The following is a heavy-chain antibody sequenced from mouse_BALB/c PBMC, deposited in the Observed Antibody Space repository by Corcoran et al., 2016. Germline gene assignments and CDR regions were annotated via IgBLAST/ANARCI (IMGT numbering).Heavy chain of an antibody. CDR2: INTYTGEP. D-gene: IGHD2-14*01. CDR3: ARSKYYRYDGAMDY. CDR1: GYTFTNYG. J-gene: IGHJ4*01. Sequence: QIQLVQSGPELKKPGETVKISCKASGYTFTNYGMNWVKQAPGKGLKWMGWINTYTGEPTYADDFKGRFAFSLETSASTAYLQINNLKNEDMATYFCARSKYYRYDGAMDYWGQGTSVTVSS. V-gene: IGHV9-1*02.